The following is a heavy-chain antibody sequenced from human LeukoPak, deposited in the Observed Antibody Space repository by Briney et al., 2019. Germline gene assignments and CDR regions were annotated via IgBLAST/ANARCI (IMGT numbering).Heavy chain of an antibody. CDR2: IDYSRST. CDR1: GGSVSSGGYY. J-gene: IGHJ6*02. CDR3: AREESEGYDILTGYSMDV. D-gene: IGHD3-9*01. Sequence: PSETLSLTCTVSGGSVSSGGYYWSWIRQPPGKGLEWIGYIDYSRSTYDNPSLKSRVTISIDTSKNQFSLKLSSVTAADTAVYYCAREESEGYDILTGYSMDVWGQGTTVTVSS. V-gene: IGHV4-61*08.